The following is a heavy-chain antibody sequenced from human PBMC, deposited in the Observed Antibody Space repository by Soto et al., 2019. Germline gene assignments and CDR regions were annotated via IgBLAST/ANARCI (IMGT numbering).Heavy chain of an antibody. CDR2: ISCCGGST. V-gene: IGHV3-23*01. J-gene: IGHJ4*02. D-gene: IGHD6-19*01. Sequence: EVHLLESGGGVVQPGGSLRLSCVASGFNFKKFAMSWVRQAPGEGLEWVSGISCCGGSTSYADSVKGRFSIARDDSTNTLSLQMNNLRVEDTAQYYCVKADGEQWLLPHLDKWGQGTLVTVS. CDR1: GFNFKKFA. CDR3: VKADGEQWLLPHLDK.